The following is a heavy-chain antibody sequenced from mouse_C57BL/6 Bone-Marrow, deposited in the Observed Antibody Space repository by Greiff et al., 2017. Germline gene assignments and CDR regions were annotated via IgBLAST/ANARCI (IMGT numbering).Heavy chain of an antibody. CDR2: IDPSDSYT. V-gene: IGHV1-50*01. CDR3: AREDYYYGSFFDY. CDR1: GYTFTSYW. D-gene: IGHD1-1*01. Sequence: QVQLQQPGAELVKPGASVKLSCKASGYTFTSYWMQWVKQRPGQGLEWIGEIDPSDSYTNYNQKFKGKATLTVDTSSSTAYMQLSSLTSEDTAIYYGAREDYYYGSFFDYWGQGTTLTVSS. J-gene: IGHJ2*01.